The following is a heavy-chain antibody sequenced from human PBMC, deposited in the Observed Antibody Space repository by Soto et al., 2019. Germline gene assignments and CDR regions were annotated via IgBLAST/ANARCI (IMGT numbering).Heavy chain of an antibody. CDR2: MSSNSDYI. CDR1: GFTFSSYN. V-gene: IGHV3-21*01. D-gene: IGHD1-26*01. Sequence: LRISCEASGFTFSSYNMNWVRQAPGKGLEWVSSMSSNSDYIYYADSVMGRFTISRDNTKNSLYLQMNSLRAEDTAVYYCVAPRKISGSYPDHCVQGTLFTDPS. J-gene: IGHJ5*02. CDR3: VAPRKISGSYPDH.